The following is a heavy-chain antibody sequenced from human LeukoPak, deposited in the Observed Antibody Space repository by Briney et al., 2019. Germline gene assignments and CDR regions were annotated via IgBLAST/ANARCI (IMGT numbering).Heavy chain of an antibody. CDR2: ISGSGGST. D-gene: IGHD2-15*01. CDR3: AKDRLESVAGFDY. J-gene: IGHJ4*02. CDR1: GFTFSSYA. V-gene: IGHV3-23*01. Sequence: GGSLRLSCAASGFTFSSYAMSWVRQAPGKGLEWVSAISGSGGSTYYADSVKGRFTISRDNSKNTLYLQMNSLRVEDTALYYCAKDRLESVAGFDYWAREPWSPSPQ.